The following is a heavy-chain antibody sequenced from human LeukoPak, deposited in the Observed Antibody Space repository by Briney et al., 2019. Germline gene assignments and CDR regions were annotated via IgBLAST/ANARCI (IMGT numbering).Heavy chain of an antibody. V-gene: IGHV3-30-3*01. CDR3: ARDAQSGAFSDFDY. J-gene: IGHJ4*02. Sequence: GGSLRLSCEASGFTFGNYAIHWVRQVPGEGLEWVAIITRNGGTQYYADSVKGRFTISRDNSQSTVFLQMNSLRPEDTAVYYCARDAQSGAFSDFDYWGQGTLVTVSS. D-gene: IGHD1-26*01. CDR1: GFTFGNYA. CDR2: ITRNGGTQ.